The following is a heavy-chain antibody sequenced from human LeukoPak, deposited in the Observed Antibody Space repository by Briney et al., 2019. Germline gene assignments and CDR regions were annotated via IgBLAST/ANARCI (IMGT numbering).Heavy chain of an antibody. CDR3: AKEKPNSSGWYPLGY. CDR1: GFTFSSYW. V-gene: IGHV3-7*01. J-gene: IGHJ4*02. Sequence: GGSLRLSCAASGFTFSSYWMSWVRQAPGKGLEWVANIKQDGSEKYYGDSVKGRFTISRDNAKNSLYLQMNSLRAEDTAVYYCAKEKPNSSGWYPLGYWGQGTLVTVSS. D-gene: IGHD6-19*01. CDR2: IKQDGSEK.